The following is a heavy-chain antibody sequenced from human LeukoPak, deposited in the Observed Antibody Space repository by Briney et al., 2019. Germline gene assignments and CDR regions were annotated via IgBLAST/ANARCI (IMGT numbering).Heavy chain of an antibody. V-gene: IGHV3-23*01. CDR1: GFIFSNYA. CDR2: LGESDIST. D-gene: IGHD6-6*01. CDR3: ARGASSWEYTTFDI. J-gene: IGHJ3*02. Sequence: GGSLRLSCAAPGFIFSNYAMNWVRQTPGKGLEWVSTLGESDISTFYADSVKGRFTISRDNPKNALFLQMNSLRAEDMAIYYCARGASSWEYTTFDIWGQGTIVTVSS.